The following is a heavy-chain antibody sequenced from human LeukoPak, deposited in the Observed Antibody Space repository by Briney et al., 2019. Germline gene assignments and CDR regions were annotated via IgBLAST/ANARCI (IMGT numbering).Heavy chain of an antibody. V-gene: IGHV3-21*04. Sequence: PGGSLRLSCAASGFTFSSYSMNWVRQAPGKGLEWVSSISSSSSYIYYADSVKGRFTISRDNSKNTLYLQVNSLRADDTAVYYCAKDDPNDYKPWIYWGQGTLVIVSS. CDR2: ISSSSSYI. CDR3: AKDDPNDYKPWIY. J-gene: IGHJ4*02. D-gene: IGHD4-11*01. CDR1: GFTFSSYS.